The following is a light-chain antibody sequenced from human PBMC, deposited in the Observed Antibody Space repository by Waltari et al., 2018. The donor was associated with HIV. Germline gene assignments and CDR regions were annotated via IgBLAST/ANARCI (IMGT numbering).Light chain of an antibody. CDR2: EVT. CDR1: TSDFGRYSS. CDR3: STHTTNDTLI. V-gene: IGLV2-14*03. J-gene: IGLJ2*01. Sequence: QSALTQPASVSGSPGQSVTIPCTDSTSDFGRYSSVSWYQQHPHNVPKVIMYEVTSRPSGIPHRFSGSRSGNTASLTISGLQTEDEAVYYCSTHTTNDTLIFGGGTKLTVL.